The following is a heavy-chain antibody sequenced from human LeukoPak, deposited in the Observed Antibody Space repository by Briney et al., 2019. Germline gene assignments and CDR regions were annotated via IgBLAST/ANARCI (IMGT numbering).Heavy chain of an antibody. CDR3: ARGGRRGAVDTAMVTP. CDR2: IIPIFGTA. Sequence: SVKVSCKAPGGTFSSYAISWVRQAPGQGLEWMGGIIPIFGTANYAQKFQGTVTITADESTSTAYMELSSLRSEDTAVYYCARGGRRGAVDTAMVTPWGQGTLVTVSS. V-gene: IGHV1-69*13. D-gene: IGHD5-18*01. CDR1: GGTFSSYA. J-gene: IGHJ5*02.